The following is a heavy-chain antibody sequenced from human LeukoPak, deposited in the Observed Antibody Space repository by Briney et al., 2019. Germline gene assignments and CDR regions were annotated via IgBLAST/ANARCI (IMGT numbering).Heavy chain of an antibody. CDR2: INPSGDST. CDR3: AKLATSDAGETY. J-gene: IGHJ4*02. Sequence: ASVKVSCKASGYTFTINHIHWVRQAPGQGLEWMGVINPSGDSTTYAQNFQGRVTMTRDTSTSTVYMELRSLRSEDTAIYYCAKLATSDAGETYWGQGTLVTVSS. CDR1: GYTFTINH. D-gene: IGHD3-16*01. V-gene: IGHV1-46*01.